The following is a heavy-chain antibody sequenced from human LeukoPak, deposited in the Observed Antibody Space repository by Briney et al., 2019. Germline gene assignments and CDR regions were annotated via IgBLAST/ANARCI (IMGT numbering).Heavy chain of an antibody. V-gene: IGHV3-48*03. CDR2: ISSSGSTI. D-gene: IGHD3-22*01. J-gene: IGHJ1*01. CDR3: ARAYYSDSSGYYYTAEYFQH. Sequence: PGGSLRLSCAASGFTFSSYEMNWVRQAPGKGLEWVSYISSSGSTIYYADSVKGRFTISRDNAKNSLYLQMNSLRAEDTAVYYCARAYYSDSSGYYYTAEYFQHWGQGTLVTVSS. CDR1: GFTFSSYE.